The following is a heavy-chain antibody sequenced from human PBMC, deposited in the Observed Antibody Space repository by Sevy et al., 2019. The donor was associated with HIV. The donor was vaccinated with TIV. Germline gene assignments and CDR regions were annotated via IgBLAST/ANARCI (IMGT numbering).Heavy chain of an antibody. V-gene: IGHV3-30*04. Sequence: GGSLRLSCAASGFTFSDYVMHWVRQAPGKGLEWLARISHDTTVKYYADSLKGRFTISRDNSKITLYLQMNSLRHEDTAVYHCARDADWSLNYWGQGTLVTVSS. CDR2: ISHDTTVK. J-gene: IGHJ4*02. CDR1: GFTFSDYV. CDR3: ARDADWSLNY. D-gene: IGHD3-9*01.